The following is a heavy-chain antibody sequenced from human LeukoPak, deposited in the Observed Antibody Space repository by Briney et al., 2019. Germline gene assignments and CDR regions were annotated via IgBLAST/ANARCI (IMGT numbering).Heavy chain of an antibody. J-gene: IGHJ3*02. CDR2: INWNGGST. CDR1: GFTFSSYS. CDR3: ARSYVWGSYRYAFDI. V-gene: IGHV3-20*04. Sequence: GGSLRLSCAASGFTFSSYSMNWVRQAPGKGLEWVSGINWNGGSTGYADSVKGRFTISRDNAKNSLYLQMNSLRAEDTAVYYCARSYVWGSYRYAFDIWGQGTMVTVSS. D-gene: IGHD3-16*02.